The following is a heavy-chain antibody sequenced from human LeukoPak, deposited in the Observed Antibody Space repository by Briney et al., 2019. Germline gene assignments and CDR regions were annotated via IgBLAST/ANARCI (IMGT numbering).Heavy chain of an antibody. J-gene: IGHJ4*02. CDR1: GGSISSYY. CDR3: ARGYYDSSGYYYSYGALDY. D-gene: IGHD3-22*01. Sequence: PSETLSLTCTVSGGSISSYYWSWIRQPPGKGLEWIGYIYYSGSTNYNPSLKSRVTISVDTSKNQFSLKLSSVTAADTAVYYCARGYYDSSGYYYSYGALDYWGQGTLVTVSS. CDR2: IYYSGST. V-gene: IGHV4-59*12.